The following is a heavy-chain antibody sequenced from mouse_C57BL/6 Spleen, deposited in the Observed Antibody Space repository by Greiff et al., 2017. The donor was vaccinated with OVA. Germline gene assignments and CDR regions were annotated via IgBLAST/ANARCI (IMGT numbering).Heavy chain of an antibody. Sequence: VQLQQSGAELVRPGPSVKVSCKASGYAFTNYLIEWVKQRPGQGLEWIGVINPGSGGTNYNEKFKGKATLTADKSSSTAYMQLSSLTSEDSAVYFCARRDHAYYFDYWGQGTTLTVSS. CDR3: ARRDHAYYFDY. CDR2: INPGSGGT. V-gene: IGHV1-54*01. J-gene: IGHJ2*01. CDR1: GYAFTNYL.